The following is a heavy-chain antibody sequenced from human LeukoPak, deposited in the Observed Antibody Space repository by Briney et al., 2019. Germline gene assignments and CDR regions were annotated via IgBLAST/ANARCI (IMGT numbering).Heavy chain of an antibody. V-gene: IGHV1-18*01. D-gene: IGHD5-24*01. CDR1: GYTFTSYG. J-gene: IGHJ6*03. CDR2: ISAYNGNT. Sequence: ASVTVACKASGYTFTSYGISWVRQAPGQGLEWMGWISAYNGNTNYAQKLQGRVTMTTDTSTSTAYMKLRSLRSDDTAVYYCARDLGRDGNLYYYYYMDDWGKGTTVTVSS. CDR3: ARDLGRDGNLYYYYYMDD.